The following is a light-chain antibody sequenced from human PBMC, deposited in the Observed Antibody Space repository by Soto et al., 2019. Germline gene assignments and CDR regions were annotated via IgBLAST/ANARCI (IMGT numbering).Light chain of an antibody. CDR1: QSISTY. J-gene: IGKJ1*01. CDR3: QQSSSTPRT. CDR2: AAS. V-gene: IGKV1-39*01. Sequence: DIQMTQSPSSLSASVGDRVTITCRASQSISTYLHWYQQKPGTAPKLLIYAASSLQSGVPSRFSGSGSGTDFALTISSLQPEDFATYYCQQSSSTPRTFGQGTKVDIK.